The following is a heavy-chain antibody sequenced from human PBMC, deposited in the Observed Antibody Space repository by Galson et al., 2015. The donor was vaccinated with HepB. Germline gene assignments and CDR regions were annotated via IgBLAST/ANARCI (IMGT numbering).Heavy chain of an antibody. Sequence: SLRLSCAASGFTFSYYWMHWVRQAPGKGLVWVSHTNTDGTNTGYADSVKGRFTISRDNAKNTLYLQMNSLGAEDTAVYYCARIMVGSGSYLRGIDAFDIWGQGTMVTVSS. CDR2: TNTDGTNT. J-gene: IGHJ3*02. V-gene: IGHV3-74*01. CDR3: ARIMVGSGSYLRGIDAFDI. CDR1: GFTFSYYW. D-gene: IGHD6-19*01.